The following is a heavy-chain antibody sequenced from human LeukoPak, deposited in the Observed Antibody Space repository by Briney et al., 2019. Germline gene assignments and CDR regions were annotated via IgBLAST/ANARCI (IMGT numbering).Heavy chain of an antibody. CDR1: GSTFSSYG. Sequence: GGSLRLSCAASGSTFSSYGMSWVRQAPGKGLEWVGFIRSKAYGGTTEYAASVKGRFTISRDDSKSIAYLQMNSLKTEDTAVYYCTPPYYYDSSGYYDAFDIWGQGTMVTVSS. CDR3: TPPYYYDSSGYYDAFDI. J-gene: IGHJ3*02. D-gene: IGHD3-22*01. CDR2: IRSKAYGGTT. V-gene: IGHV3-49*04.